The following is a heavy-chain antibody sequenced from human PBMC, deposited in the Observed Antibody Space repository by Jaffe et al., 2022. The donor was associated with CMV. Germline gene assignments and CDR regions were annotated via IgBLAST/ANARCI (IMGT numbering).Heavy chain of an antibody. V-gene: IGHV1-69*01. Sequence: QVQLVQSGAEVKKPGSSVKVSCKASGGTFSSYAISWVRQAPGQGLEWMGGIIPIFGTANYAQKFQGRVTITADESTSTAYMELSSLRSEDTAVYYCARARSLRVGATTGCWFDPWGQGTLVTVSS. D-gene: IGHD1-26*01. CDR2: IIPIFGTA. CDR1: GGTFSSYA. CDR3: ARARSLRVGATTGCWFDP. J-gene: IGHJ5*02.